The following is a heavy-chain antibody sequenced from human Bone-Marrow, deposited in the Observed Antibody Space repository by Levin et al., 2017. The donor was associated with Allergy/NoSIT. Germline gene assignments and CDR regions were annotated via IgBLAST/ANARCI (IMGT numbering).Heavy chain of an antibody. CDR1: GDTFSGYA. Sequence: ASVKVSCQASGDTFSGYAISWVRQAPGQGLEWMGRIIPAIGQTDYAQNFQDRVTMTADKSTSTAYVELSSLRPDDTAVYYCARDGLAYCGSASCYADGTRAPMDVWGRGTTVTVSS. CDR2: IIPAIGQT. J-gene: IGHJ6*03. CDR3: ARDGLAYCGSASCYADGTRAPMDV. D-gene: IGHD2-2*01. V-gene: IGHV1-69*04.